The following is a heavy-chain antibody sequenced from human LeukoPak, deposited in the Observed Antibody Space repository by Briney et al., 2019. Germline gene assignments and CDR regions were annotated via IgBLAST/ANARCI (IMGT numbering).Heavy chain of an antibody. D-gene: IGHD3-22*01. J-gene: IGHJ5*02. Sequence: SETLSLTCTVSGGSISSSSYYWGWIRQPPGKGLEWIGSIYYSGSTYYNPSLKSRVTISVDTSKNQFSLKLSSVTAADTAVYYCARGLLWDSSDPSPPNWFDPWGQGTLVTISS. V-gene: IGHV4-39*07. CDR1: GGSISSSSYY. CDR2: IYYSGST. CDR3: ARGLLWDSSDPSPPNWFDP.